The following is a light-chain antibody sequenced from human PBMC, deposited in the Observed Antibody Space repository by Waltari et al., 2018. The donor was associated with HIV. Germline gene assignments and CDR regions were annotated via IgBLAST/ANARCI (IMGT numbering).Light chain of an antibody. V-gene: IGLV1-51*01. Sequence: QSMLTQPPSVSAAPGQKATISCSGTRYNIGNSFVSWYQQLPGTAPKLLIYDSNKRPSGVPDRFSGSKSGTSATLDITGLQTGDEAKYFCGTYDSSLGAVIFGGGTKLTV. CDR2: DSN. CDR1: RYNIGNSF. CDR3: GTYDSSLGAVI. J-gene: IGLJ2*01.